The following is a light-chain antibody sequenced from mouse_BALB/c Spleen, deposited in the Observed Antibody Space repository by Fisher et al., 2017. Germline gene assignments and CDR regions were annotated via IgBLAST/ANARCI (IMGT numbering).Light chain of an antibody. CDR2: DTS. V-gene: IGKV4-55*01. Sequence: IVLTQSTAIMSASPGEKVTMTCSASSSVSYMYWYQQKPGSSPRLLIYDTSNLASGVPVRFSGSGSGTSYSLTISSMEAEDAATYYCQQYHSYPPTFGAGTKLELK. CDR3: QQYHSYPPT. J-gene: IGKJ5*01. CDR1: SSVSY.